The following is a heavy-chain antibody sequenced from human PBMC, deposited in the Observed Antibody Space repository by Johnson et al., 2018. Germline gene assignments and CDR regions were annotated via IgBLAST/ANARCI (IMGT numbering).Heavy chain of an antibody. CDR1: GFTFSSYV. CDR3: AKEITDSGSYRHDAFDI. Sequence: VQLQESGGGLVQPGGSLRLSCAASGFTFSSYVMSWVRQAPGTGLEWVSAISGSGGSTYYAHSVKGRFTISRDNSKNTLYLQMNSLRAEDTAVYYCAKEITDSGSYRHDAFDIWGQGTMVTVSS. D-gene: IGHD1-26*01. CDR2: ISGSGGST. J-gene: IGHJ3*02. V-gene: IGHV3-23*01.